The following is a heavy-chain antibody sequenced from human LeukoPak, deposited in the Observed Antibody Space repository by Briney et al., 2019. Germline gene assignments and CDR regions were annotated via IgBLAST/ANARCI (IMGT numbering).Heavy chain of an antibody. CDR2: ISASGDST. Sequence: GGSLRLSCTASGFTFRSYSMSWVRQAPGKGLEWVAVISASGDSTYYADSVKGRFTISRDNSKNTLYLQMNSLRAEDTAVYYCARGGDFWSGYSRGYYMDVWGKGTTVTVSS. D-gene: IGHD3-3*01. CDR1: GFTFRSYS. CDR3: ARGGDFWSGYSRGYYMDV. J-gene: IGHJ6*03. V-gene: IGHV3-23*01.